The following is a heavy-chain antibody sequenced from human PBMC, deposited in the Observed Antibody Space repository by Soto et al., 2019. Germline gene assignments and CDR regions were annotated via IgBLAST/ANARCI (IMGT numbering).Heavy chain of an antibody. CDR1: GFMFSSYE. D-gene: IGHD4-17*01. J-gene: IGHJ4*02. CDR3: ARTTAWASFGGEDY. Sequence: SGGSLRLSCAASGFMFSSYEVHWVRQAPGKGLEWVALISYDGSNEYYADSVKGRFTISRDNSNSTLFLQMNSLRIEDTAIYYCARTTAWASFGGEDYWGQGTLVTVSS. V-gene: IGHV3-30*04. CDR2: ISYDGSNE.